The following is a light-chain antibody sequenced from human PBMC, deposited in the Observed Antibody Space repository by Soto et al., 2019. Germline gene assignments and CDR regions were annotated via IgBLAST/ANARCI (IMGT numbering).Light chain of an antibody. CDR2: GAS. CDR1: QGIGIT. J-gene: IGKJ4*01. CDR3: QRYNDWPLT. V-gene: IGKV3-15*01. Sequence: IVMTQSPATLSVSPGERVTLSCRASQGIGITLAWYQQKPGQTPRLLIYGASTRATGIPARFSGIGFGTEFTLTINGLQSEDSAFYYCQRYNDWPLTFGAGTKVEIK.